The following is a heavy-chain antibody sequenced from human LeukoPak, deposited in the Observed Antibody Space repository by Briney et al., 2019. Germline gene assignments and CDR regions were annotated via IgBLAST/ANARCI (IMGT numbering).Heavy chain of an antibody. V-gene: IGHV3-73*01. Sequence: GGSLRLSCAASGFTASGSAIHWVRQASGKGLEWIGHIRSKANNYATAYIASVKGRFSLSRDDSKNMAFRQMNSLETEDTAVYYCISSGLREYQYYGMDVWGQGTTVTVSS. J-gene: IGHJ6*02. CDR2: IRSKANNYAT. CDR3: ISSGLREYQYYGMDV. D-gene: IGHD2-2*01. CDR1: GFTASGSA.